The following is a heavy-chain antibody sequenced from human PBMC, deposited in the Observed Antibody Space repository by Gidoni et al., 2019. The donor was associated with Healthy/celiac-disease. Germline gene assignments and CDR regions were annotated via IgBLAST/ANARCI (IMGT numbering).Heavy chain of an antibody. Sequence: EVQLVESGGGLVHHGGSLKLSCAPAGFTFSGSDVHWVRQAYGKGLEWVGRIKSKANSYATAHAASVKGRFTISRDDSKNTAYLQMNSLKTEDTAVYYCTRLAVVALGGVDYWGQGTLVTVSS. CDR3: TRLAVVALGGVDY. J-gene: IGHJ4*02. CDR1: GFTFSGSD. V-gene: IGHV3-73*02. D-gene: IGHD3-22*01. CDR2: IKSKANSYAT.